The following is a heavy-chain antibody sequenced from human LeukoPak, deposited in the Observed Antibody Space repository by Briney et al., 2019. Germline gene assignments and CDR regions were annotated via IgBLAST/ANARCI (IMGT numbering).Heavy chain of an antibody. V-gene: IGHV3-23*01. D-gene: IGHD3-10*01. J-gene: IGHJ6*03. CDR1: GFTFSSYG. CDR3: ARDGSGSYYYYYYYYMDV. Sequence: PAGGSLRLSCAASGFTFSSYGMSWVHQAPGKGLEWVSAISGSGGSTYYAGSVKGRFTISRDNSKNTLYLQMNSLRAEDTAVYYCARDGSGSYYYYYYYYMDVWGKGTTVTISS. CDR2: ISGSGGST.